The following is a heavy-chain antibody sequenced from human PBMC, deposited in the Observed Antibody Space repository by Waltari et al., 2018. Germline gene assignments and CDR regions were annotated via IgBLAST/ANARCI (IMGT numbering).Heavy chain of an antibody. CDR1: GFTFSSYA. D-gene: IGHD5-12*01. Sequence: QVQLVESGGGVVQPGRSLRLSCAASGFTFSSYAMHWVRKAPGKGREWVAVISFDGSNKYYADSVKGRFTISRDNSKNTLYLQMNSLRAEDTAVYYCARDTVDSGYVGFYFDYWGQGTLVTVSS. CDR3: ARDTVDSGYVGFYFDY. J-gene: IGHJ4*02. CDR2: ISFDGSNK. V-gene: IGHV3-30-3*01.